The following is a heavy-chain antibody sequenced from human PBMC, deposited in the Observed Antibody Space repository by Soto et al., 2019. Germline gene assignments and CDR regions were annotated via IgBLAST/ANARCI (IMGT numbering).Heavy chain of an antibody. CDR1: GYTFTSYY. CDR3: ARGSTRITMIVVVRHFDY. J-gene: IGHJ4*02. Sequence: ASVKVSCKASGYTFTSYYMHGVRQAPGQGLEWMGIINPSGGSTSYAQKFQGRVTMTRDTSTSTVYMELSSLRSEDTAVYYCARGSTRITMIVVVRHFDYWGQGTLVTVSS. V-gene: IGHV1-46*01. D-gene: IGHD3-22*01. CDR2: INPSGGST.